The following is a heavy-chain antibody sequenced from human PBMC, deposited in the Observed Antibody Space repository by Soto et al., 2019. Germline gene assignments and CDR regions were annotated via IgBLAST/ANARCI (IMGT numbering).Heavy chain of an antibody. J-gene: IGHJ4*02. CDR2: IKQDGSEI. V-gene: IGHV3-7*01. D-gene: IGHD1-7*01. CDR1: GFTFSRYW. Sequence: EVQLVESGGGLVQPGGSLRLSCAASGFTFSRYWMNWVRQAPGKGLEWVANIKQDGSEIYYVDSVKGRFIISRDNAKNSLYLQMNRLRAEDTAVYYCAREELELPLTLDYWGQGTLVTVSS. CDR3: AREELELPLTLDY.